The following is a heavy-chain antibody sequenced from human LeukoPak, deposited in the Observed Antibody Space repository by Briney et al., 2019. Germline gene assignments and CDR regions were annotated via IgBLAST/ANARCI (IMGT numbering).Heavy chain of an antibody. CDR3: ASIVVTPNAFDI. D-gene: IGHD2-21*02. J-gene: IGHJ3*02. CDR1: GGSISSSSYY. CDR2: IYYSGST. Sequence: PSETLSLTCTVSGGSISSSSYYWGWIRQPPGKGLEWIGSIYYSGSTYYNPSLKGRVTISVDTSKNQFSLKLSSVTAADTAVYYCASIVVTPNAFDIWGQGTMVTVSS. V-gene: IGHV4-39*07.